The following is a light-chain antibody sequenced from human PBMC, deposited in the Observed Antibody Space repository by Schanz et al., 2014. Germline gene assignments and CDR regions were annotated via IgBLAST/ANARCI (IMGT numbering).Light chain of an antibody. CDR3: QQYQTYGGT. Sequence: DIQMTQSPSTLSASVGDRVTLTCRASQSISTWLAWYQQKPGKAPKLLIYDASSLRSGVPSAFSGSGSGTEFTLTISSLQPDDFATYYCQQYQTYGGTFGPGTKVDV. J-gene: IGKJ3*01. CDR2: DAS. V-gene: IGKV1-5*01. CDR1: QSISTW.